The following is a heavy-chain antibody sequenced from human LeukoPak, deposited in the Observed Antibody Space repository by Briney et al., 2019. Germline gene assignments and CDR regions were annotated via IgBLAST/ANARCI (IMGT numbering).Heavy chain of an antibody. CDR3: ARGAYYYED. Sequence: SGRSLRLSCAASGFTCSSYAMHWVRQAPGKGLEWVAVISYDGSNKYYADSVKGRFTISRDNSKNTLYLQMNSLRAEDTAVYYCARGAYYYEDWGQGTLVTVSS. J-gene: IGHJ4*02. CDR1: GFTCSSYA. D-gene: IGHD3-22*01. V-gene: IGHV3-30-3*01. CDR2: ISYDGSNK.